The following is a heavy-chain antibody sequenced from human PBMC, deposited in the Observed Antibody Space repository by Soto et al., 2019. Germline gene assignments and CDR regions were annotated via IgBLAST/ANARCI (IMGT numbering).Heavy chain of an antibody. D-gene: IGHD3-3*01. V-gene: IGHV3-23*01. CDR2: ISGSGSST. CDR1: GFPFDNYA. J-gene: IGHJ4*02. CDR3: AKMSDFWSGSPTYHFDY. Sequence: RGSLRLSCEASGFPFDNYAMSWVRQAPGKGLEWVSAISGSGSSTYCADSVKGRFTISRDNSKKTLYVQMNSLRAEDTAVYYCAKMSDFWSGSPTYHFDYWGQGPQVTVSS.